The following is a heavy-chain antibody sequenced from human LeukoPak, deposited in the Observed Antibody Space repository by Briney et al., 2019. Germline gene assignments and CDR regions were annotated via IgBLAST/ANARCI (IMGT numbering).Heavy chain of an antibody. CDR2: MNPNSGNT. CDR3: ARGVLVRGRLLYYFDY. Sequence: GASVKVSCKASGYTFTNYDINWVRQATGQGLEWMGWMNPNSGNTGYAQKFQGRVTITRNTSISTAYMELSSLRSEDTAVYYCARGVLVRGRLLYYFDYWGQGTLVTVSS. V-gene: IGHV1-8*03. CDR1: GYTFTNYD. D-gene: IGHD3-10*01. J-gene: IGHJ4*02.